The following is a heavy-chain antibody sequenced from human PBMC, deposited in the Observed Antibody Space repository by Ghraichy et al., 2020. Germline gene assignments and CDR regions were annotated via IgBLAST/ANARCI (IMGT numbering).Heavy chain of an antibody. CDR2: IYYNGYT. Sequence: GSLRLSCTVSGGSVSSDSYYWGWIRQTPGKGLEWIASIYYNGYTYYNPSLKSRVTISVDMSKNQFALKLSSVTAADTAVYYCASSAFGVVINLYYFDYLARGTLVTVSS. J-gene: IGHJ4*02. V-gene: IGHV4-39*01. CDR3: ASSAFGVVINLYYFDY. CDR1: GGSVSSDSYY. D-gene: IGHD3-3*01.